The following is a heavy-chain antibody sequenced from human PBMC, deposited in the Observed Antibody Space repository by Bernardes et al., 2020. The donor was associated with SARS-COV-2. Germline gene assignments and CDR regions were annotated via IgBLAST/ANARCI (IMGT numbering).Heavy chain of an antibody. D-gene: IGHD3-10*01. CDR1: GFTFDDYA. CDR2: ISWNSGSI. Sequence: GGSLRLSCAASGFTFDDYAMHWVRQAPGKGLEWVSGISWNSGSIGYADSVKGRFTISRDNAKNSLYLQMNSLRAEDTALYYCAKLPYGSGPNSDYWGQGTLVTVSS. CDR3: AKLPYGSGPNSDY. V-gene: IGHV3-9*01. J-gene: IGHJ4*02.